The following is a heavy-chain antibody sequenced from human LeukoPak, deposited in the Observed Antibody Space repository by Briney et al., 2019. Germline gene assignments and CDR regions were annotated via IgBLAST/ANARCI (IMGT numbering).Heavy chain of an antibody. CDR3: ARGRMSSSTWHSTYYYYFYMDV. V-gene: IGHV4-59*01. CDR1: GDSISSYY. D-gene: IGHD4-11*01. CDR2: IYYSGST. Sequence: SETLSLTCTVSGDSISSYYWSWIRQPPGKGLEWIGYIYYSGSTSYNPSLNSRVTISRDTSKNRFSLKLSSVTAADTAVYFCARGRMSSSTWHSTYYYYFYMDVWGKGTTVTVSS. J-gene: IGHJ6*03.